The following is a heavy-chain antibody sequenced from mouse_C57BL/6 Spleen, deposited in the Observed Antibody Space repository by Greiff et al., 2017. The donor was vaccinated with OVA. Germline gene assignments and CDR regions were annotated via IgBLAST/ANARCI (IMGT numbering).Heavy chain of an antibody. CDR2: IDPEDGET. Sequence: VQLQQSGAELVKPGASVKLSCTASGFNIKDYYMHWVKQRTEQGLEWIGRIDPEDGETKYAPKFQGKATITADTSSNTAYLPLSSLTSEDTAVYYCARPNTTVVSPAWFAYWGQGTLVTVSA. CDR1: GFNIKDYY. D-gene: IGHD1-1*01. V-gene: IGHV14-2*01. CDR3: ARPNTTVVSPAWFAY. J-gene: IGHJ3*01.